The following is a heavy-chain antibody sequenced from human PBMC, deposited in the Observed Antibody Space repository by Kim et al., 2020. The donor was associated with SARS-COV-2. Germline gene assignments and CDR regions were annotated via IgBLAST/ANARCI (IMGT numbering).Heavy chain of an antibody. CDR3: TRAICSTSGCHFDY. D-gene: IGHD2-2*01. CDR1: GDSVSSNIAA. CDR2: TYYRSRWIY. Sequence: SQTLSLSCAISGDSVSSNIAAWNWIRQSPSRGLEWLGRTYYRSRWIYGYAVSVKSRITINPDTSKNQFSLQLNSVTPDDTAVYYCTRAICSTSGCHFDYWGQGNLVTVSS. V-gene: IGHV6-1*01. J-gene: IGHJ4*02.